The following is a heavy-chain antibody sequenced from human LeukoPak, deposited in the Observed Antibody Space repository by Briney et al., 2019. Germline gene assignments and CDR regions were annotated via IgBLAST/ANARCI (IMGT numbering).Heavy chain of an antibody. Sequence: GASVKVSCKASGYTFTGYYTHWVRQAPGQGLEWMGWINPNSGGTNYAQKFQGRVTMTRDTSISTAYMELSRLRSDDTAVYYCARVLIPIFGVVDACIVFDIWGQGKMVTVSS. CDR3: ARVLIPIFGVVDACIVFDI. J-gene: IGHJ3*02. CDR1: GYTFTGYY. V-gene: IGHV1-2*02. D-gene: IGHD3-3*01. CDR2: INPNSGGT.